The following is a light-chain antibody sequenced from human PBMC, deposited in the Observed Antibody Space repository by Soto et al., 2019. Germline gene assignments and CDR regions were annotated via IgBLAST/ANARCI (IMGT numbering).Light chain of an antibody. CDR3: SSAGSNNFPYV. J-gene: IGLJ1*01. CDR1: SSDVGAYDY. V-gene: IGLV2-8*01. Sequence: QSALTQPPSASGSPGQSVTISCTGTSSDVGAYDYVSWYQQHPGKAPKLMIYEINKRPSGVPDRFSGSKSGNTASLTVSGLQAEDEADYYCSSAGSNNFPYVFGTGT. CDR2: EIN.